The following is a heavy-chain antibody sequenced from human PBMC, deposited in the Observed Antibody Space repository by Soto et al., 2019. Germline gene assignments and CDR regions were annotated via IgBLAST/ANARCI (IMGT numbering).Heavy chain of an antibody. D-gene: IGHD6-19*01. Sequence: QVQLVESGGGLVKPGGSLRLSCAASGFTFSDYYISWIRQAPGQGLERVSYLSSSGSTICYADSVKGRFTISRDNAKNSLYLQLTSLRAEDTAVYYCARQQFSGPPTREQFSGPLTYYYYYGMDVWGQGTTVTVSS. V-gene: IGHV3-11*01. J-gene: IGHJ6*02. CDR1: GFTFSDYY. CDR3: ARQQFSGPPTREQFSGPLTYYYYYGMDV. CDR2: LSSSGSTI.